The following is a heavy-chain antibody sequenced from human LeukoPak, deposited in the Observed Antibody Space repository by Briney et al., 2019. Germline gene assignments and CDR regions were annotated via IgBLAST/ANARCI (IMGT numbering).Heavy chain of an antibody. CDR1: GGSFSGYY. Sequence: SETLSLTCAVYGGSFSGYYWSWIRQPPGKGLEWIGEINHRGSTNYNPSLKSRVTISVDTSKNQFSLKLSSVTAADTAVYYCARGRWQLVRFYYYGMDVWGQGTTVTVSS. CDR3: ARGRWQLVRFYYYGMDV. J-gene: IGHJ6*02. CDR2: INHRGST. V-gene: IGHV4-34*01. D-gene: IGHD6-6*01.